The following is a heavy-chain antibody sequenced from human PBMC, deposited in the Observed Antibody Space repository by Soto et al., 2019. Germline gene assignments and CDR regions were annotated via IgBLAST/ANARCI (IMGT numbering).Heavy chain of an antibody. Sequence: GGSLRLSCAASGFTFSSYARSWVRQAPGKGLEWVSAISGSGGSTYYADSVKGRFTISRDNSKNTLYLQMNSLRAEDTAVYYCAKEPDYDILTGYFDYWGQGTLVTVSS. D-gene: IGHD3-9*01. CDR1: GFTFSSYA. J-gene: IGHJ4*02. CDR3: AKEPDYDILTGYFDY. V-gene: IGHV3-23*01. CDR2: ISGSGGST.